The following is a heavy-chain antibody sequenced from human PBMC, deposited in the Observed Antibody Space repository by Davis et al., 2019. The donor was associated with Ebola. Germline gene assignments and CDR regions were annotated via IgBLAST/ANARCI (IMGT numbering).Heavy chain of an antibody. V-gene: IGHV3-72*01. D-gene: IGHD1-1*01. J-gene: IGHJ4*02. CDR1: GFPFSAYY. Sequence: PGGSLRLSCAVSGFPFSAYYMDWVRLTPGKGLEWVGLSRNQDSRYNTEYAASVRDRFTISRDDSKKSLYLQMNSLRTEDTAVYYCVTENWYRFESWGQGTLVTVSS. CDR2: SRNQDSRYNT. CDR3: VTENWYRFES.